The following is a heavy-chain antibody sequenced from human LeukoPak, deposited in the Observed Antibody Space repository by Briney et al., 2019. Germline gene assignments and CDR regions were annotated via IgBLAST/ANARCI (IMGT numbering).Heavy chain of an antibody. CDR1: GGSFSGYY. CDR3: ARKEGYYYYGMDV. V-gene: IGHV4-34*01. Sequence: SETLSLTCAVYGGSFSGYYWSWIRQPPGKGLEWIGEINHSGSANYNPSLKSRVTISVDTSKNQFSLKLSSVTAADTAVYYCARKEGYYYYGMDVWGQGTTVTVSS. J-gene: IGHJ6*02. CDR2: INHSGSA.